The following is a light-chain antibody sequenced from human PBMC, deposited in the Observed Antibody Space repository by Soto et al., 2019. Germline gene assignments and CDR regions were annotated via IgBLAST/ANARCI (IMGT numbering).Light chain of an antibody. CDR1: SSDVGNYNY. CDR2: QVS. Sequence: QSVLTQPASVSGSPGQSITISCTGTSSDVGNYNYVSWYQQHPGKAPQLMIFQVSNRASGVSNRFSGSKSGYTAALSISRLQAEDEADYYCSSYTTSTRPCVGTATKATVL. V-gene: IGLV2-14*01. J-gene: IGLJ1*01. CDR3: SSYTTSTRPC.